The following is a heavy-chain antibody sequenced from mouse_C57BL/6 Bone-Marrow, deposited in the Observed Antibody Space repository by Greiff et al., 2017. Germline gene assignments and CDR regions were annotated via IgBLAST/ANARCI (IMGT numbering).Heavy chain of an antibody. V-gene: IGHV1-74*01. J-gene: IGHJ2*01. D-gene: IGHD1-1*01. Sequence: VKLQQSGAELVKPGASVKVSCKASGYTFTSYWMHWVKQRPGQGLEWIGRIHPSDSDTNYNQKFKGKATITADTSSNTAYLQLSSLTSEDTAVYYCTHYYGSSLDYWGQGTTLTVSS. CDR1: GYTFTSYW. CDR2: IHPSDSDT. CDR3: THYYGSSLDY.